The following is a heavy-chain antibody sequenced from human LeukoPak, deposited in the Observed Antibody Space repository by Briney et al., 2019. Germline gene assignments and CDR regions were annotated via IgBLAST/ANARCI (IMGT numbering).Heavy chain of an antibody. Sequence: SETLSLTCTVSGGSISSYYWSWIRQPPGKGLEWIGYIYYSGSTNYNPSLKSRVTISVDTSKNQFSLKLSSVTAADTAVYYCARIVGATWGYWGQGTLVTVSS. J-gene: IGHJ4*02. V-gene: IGHV4-59*01. CDR2: IYYSGST. CDR1: GGSISSYY. D-gene: IGHD1-26*01. CDR3: ARIVGATWGY.